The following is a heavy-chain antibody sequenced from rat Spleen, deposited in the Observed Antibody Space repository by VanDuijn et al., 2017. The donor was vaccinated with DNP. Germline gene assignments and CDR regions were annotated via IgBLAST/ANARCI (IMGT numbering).Heavy chain of an antibody. D-gene: IGHD1-12*01. V-gene: IGHV5-25*01. CDR1: GFTFNNYD. CDR3: ATLNYYASLSGYFDY. CDR2: IGTTGGSR. Sequence: EVQLVETGGGLVQPRRSLKLSCVASGFTFNNYDMAWVRQAPTKGLEWVATIGTTGGSRYYRDSVKGRFTVSRDNGKSVLYLQMDSLRSEDTATYYCATLNYYASLSGYFDYWGQGVMVTVSS. J-gene: IGHJ2*01.